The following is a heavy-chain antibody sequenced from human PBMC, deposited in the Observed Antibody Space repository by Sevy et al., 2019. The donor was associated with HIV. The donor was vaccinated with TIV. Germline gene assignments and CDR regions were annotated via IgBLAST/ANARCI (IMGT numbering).Heavy chain of an antibody. CDR2: IYHSGGT. J-gene: IGHJ4*02. Sequence: SDTLSLTCTVSRGSISTYYWIWIRQTPGKGLEWIGNIYHSGGTTYSPSLKSRVTISVDTSKNQFSLKLRSVTAADTAVYYCARDVYYNDRSGYYHYFDYWGQGTLVTVSS. D-gene: IGHD3-22*01. CDR1: RGSISTYY. CDR3: ARDVYYNDRSGYYHYFDY. V-gene: IGHV4-59*12.